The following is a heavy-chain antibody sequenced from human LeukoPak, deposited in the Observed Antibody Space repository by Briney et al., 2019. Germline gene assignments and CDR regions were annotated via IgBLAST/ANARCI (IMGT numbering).Heavy chain of an antibody. V-gene: IGHV1-2*02. CDR2: INPNSGGT. D-gene: IGHD3-22*01. J-gene: IGHJ5*02. Sequence: ASVKVSCKASGYTFTSYGISWVRQAPGQGLEWMGWINPNSGGTNYAQKFQGRVTMIRDTSISTAYMELSSLRSEDTAVYYCARSIVVVNYNWFDPWGQGTLVTVSS. CDR1: GYTFTSYG. CDR3: ARSIVVVNYNWFDP.